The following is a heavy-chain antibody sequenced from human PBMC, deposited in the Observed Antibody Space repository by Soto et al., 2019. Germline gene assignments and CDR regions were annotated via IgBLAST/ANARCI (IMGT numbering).Heavy chain of an antibody. CDR3: ARDPRYCSSTSCSFYGMDV. V-gene: IGHV4-31*03. Sequence: LSLTCTVSGGSISSVGYYWSWIRQHPGRGLEWIGYIYYSGSTYYNPSLKSRVTISVDTSKNQFSLKLSSVTAADTAVYYCARDPRYCSSTSCSFYGMDVWGQGTTVTVSS. D-gene: IGHD2-2*01. J-gene: IGHJ6*02. CDR2: IYYSGST. CDR1: GGSISSVGYY.